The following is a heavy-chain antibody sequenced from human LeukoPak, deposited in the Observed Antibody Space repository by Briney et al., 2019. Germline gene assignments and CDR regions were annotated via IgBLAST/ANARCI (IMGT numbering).Heavy chain of an antibody. J-gene: IGHJ6*03. Sequence: PSQTLSLTCTVSGGSISSGSYYWSWIRQPAGKGLEWIGRIYTSGSTNYNPSLKSRVTISVDTSKNQFSLKLSSVTAADTAVYYCARDSYGSGSYGDYYYMDVWAKGPRSPSP. V-gene: IGHV4-61*02. D-gene: IGHD3-10*01. CDR3: ARDSYGSGSYGDYYYMDV. CDR2: IYTSGST. CDR1: GGSISSGSYY.